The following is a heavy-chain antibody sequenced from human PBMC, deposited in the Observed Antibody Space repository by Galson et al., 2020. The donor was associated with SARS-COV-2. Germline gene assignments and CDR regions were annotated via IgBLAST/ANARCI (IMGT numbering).Heavy chain of an antibody. D-gene: IGHD3-3*01. CDR2: INPSGGST. J-gene: IGHJ4*02. CDR1: GYTFTSYY. Sequence: ASVKVSCKASGYTFTSYYMHWVRQAPGQGLEWMGIINPSGGSTSYAQKFQGRVTMTRDTSTSTVYMELSSLRSEDTAVYYCARPPAHYDFWSGYHFDYWGQGTLVTVSS. V-gene: IGHV1-46*01. CDR3: ARPPAHYDFWSGYHFDY.